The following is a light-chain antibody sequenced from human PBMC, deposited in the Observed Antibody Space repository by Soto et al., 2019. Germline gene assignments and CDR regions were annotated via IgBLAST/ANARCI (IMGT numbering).Light chain of an antibody. CDR2: GAS. CDR1: HNILYSSDQKNY. Sequence: DIVLTQSPDSLAVSLGERATINCKSSHNILYSSDQKNYLSWYQQKPGQAPRLLIYGASSRATGIPDRFSGSGSGTDFTLTISRLEPEDFAVYYCQQYGSLYTFGQGTKLEIK. J-gene: IGKJ2*01. CDR3: QQYGSLYT. V-gene: IGKV4-1*01.